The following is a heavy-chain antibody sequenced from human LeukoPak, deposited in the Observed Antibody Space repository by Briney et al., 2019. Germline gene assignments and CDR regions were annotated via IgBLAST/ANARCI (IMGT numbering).Heavy chain of an antibody. CDR3: AGSRRVTGDGTFDY. CDR2: IYYSGST. CDR1: AGSISSYY. Sequence: PSETLSLTCTVSAGSISSYYWSWTRQPPGKGLEWIAYIYYSGSTNYSPSLKSRVTVSLDTSKNQFSLKLSSVTAADTAVYYCAGSRRVTGDGTFDYWGQGTLVTVSS. J-gene: IGHJ4*02. V-gene: IGHV4-59*08. D-gene: IGHD7-27*01.